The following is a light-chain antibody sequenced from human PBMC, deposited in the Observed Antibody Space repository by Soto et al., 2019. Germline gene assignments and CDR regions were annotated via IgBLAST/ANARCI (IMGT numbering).Light chain of an antibody. CDR2: DVS. J-gene: IGLJ2*01. CDR1: SSDVGSYNY. Sequence: QSALTQPASVSGSPGQSITISCTGTSSDVGSYNYVSWYQQYPGKAPKLMIYDVSNRPSGVSYRFSGSKSGNTASLTISGLQAEDEADYYCSSDTTSSTPVVFGGGTQLTVL. V-gene: IGLV2-14*01. CDR3: SSDTTSSTPVV.